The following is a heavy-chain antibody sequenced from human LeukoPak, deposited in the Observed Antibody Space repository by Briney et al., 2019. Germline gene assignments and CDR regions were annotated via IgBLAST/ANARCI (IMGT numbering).Heavy chain of an antibody. D-gene: IGHD3-22*01. V-gene: IGHV6-1*01. Sequence: SQTLSLTCVISGNSVSSNNAAWNWIRQSPSRGLEWLGRTYYRSDWNNDYAVSVRSRITINPDTSKNQFSLQLSSVTAADTAVYYCARDDRSGPDYYYMDVWGKGTTVTISS. J-gene: IGHJ6*03. CDR3: ARDDRSGPDYYYMDV. CDR1: GNSVSSNNAA. CDR2: TYYRSDWNN.